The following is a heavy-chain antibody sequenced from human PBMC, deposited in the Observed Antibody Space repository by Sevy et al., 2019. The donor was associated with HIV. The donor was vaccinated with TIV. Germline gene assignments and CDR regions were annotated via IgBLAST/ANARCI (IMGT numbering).Heavy chain of an antibody. Sequence: ASLKVSCKASGYPFSNYGISWVRQAPGQGLEWMGWISPYNGDTSYAQKFQGRVTVTTDTSTSTAYMELRSLRSDDTAIYYCARELAYCDGDCSRAEYFQHWGQGALVTVSS. J-gene: IGHJ1*01. CDR2: ISPYNGDT. D-gene: IGHD2-21*02. CDR1: GYPFSNYG. V-gene: IGHV1-18*01. CDR3: ARELAYCDGDCSRAEYFQH.